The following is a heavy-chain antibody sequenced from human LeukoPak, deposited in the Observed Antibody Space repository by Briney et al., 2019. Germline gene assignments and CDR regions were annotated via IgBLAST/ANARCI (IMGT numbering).Heavy chain of an antibody. CDR1: GFTFSGYA. CDR3: AKDSPTYYYDSSGYLFDY. V-gene: IGHV3-23*01. CDR2: ISGSGGST. Sequence: GGSLRLSCAASGFTFSGYAMSWVRQAPGKGLEWVSAISGSGGSTYYADSVKGRFTISRDNSKNTLYLQMNSLRAEDTAVYYCAKDSPTYYYDSSGYLFDYWGQGTLVTVSS. J-gene: IGHJ4*02. D-gene: IGHD3-22*01.